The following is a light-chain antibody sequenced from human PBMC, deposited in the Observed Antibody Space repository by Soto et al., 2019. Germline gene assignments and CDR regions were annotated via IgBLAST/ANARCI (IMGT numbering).Light chain of an antibody. CDR3: LQHNSYPWT. CDR1: QDISGW. Sequence: EIEITQKQSSLSASVGDRVTIRCLASQDISGWLAWYQQKPGKVPKRLIYAASSLQSGVPSRFSGSGSGTEFTLTISSLQPEDSATYYCLQHNSYPWTFG. J-gene: IGKJ1*01. CDR2: AAS. V-gene: IGKV1-17*01.